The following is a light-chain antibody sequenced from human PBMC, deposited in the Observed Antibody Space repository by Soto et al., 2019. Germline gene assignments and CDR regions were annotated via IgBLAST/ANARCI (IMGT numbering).Light chain of an antibody. J-gene: IGLJ2*01. CDR2: EVS. V-gene: IGLV2-14*01. CDR3: SSFTTNNTVV. CDR1: SRDVGRYKY. Sequence: QSALTQPASVSGSPGQSVTISCTGTSRDVGRYKYVSWYQQLPGKAPQLMISEVSNRPPGVSNRFSGSKSGNTASLTISGLQVEDEADFYCSSFTTNNTVVFGGGTKVTVL.